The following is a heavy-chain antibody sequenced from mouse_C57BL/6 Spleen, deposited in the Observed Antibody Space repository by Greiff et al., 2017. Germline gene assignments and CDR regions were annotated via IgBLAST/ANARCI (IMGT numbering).Heavy chain of an antibody. J-gene: IGHJ4*01. D-gene: IGHD2-4*01. CDR2: INPNNGGT. Sequence: EVQLQQSGPELVKPGASVKISCKASGYTFTDYYMNWVKQSHGKSLEWIGDINPNNGGTSYNQKFKGKATLTVDKSSRTAYMELRSLTSEDSAVYYCASIYYDYDPYYAMDYWGQGTSVTVSS. V-gene: IGHV1-26*01. CDR3: ASIYYDYDPYYAMDY. CDR1: GYTFTDYY.